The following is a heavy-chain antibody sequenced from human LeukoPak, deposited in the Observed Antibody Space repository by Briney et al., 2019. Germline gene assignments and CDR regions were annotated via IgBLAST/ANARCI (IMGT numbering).Heavy chain of an antibody. D-gene: IGHD3-10*01. Sequence: SGTLSLTCTVSGGSISSYYWSWIRQPAGKGLEWIGRIYTSESTNYNPSLKSRVTMSVDTSKNQFSLKLSSVTAADTAVYYCARDPTYGSGSYFDYWGQGTLVTVSS. CDR2: IYTSEST. V-gene: IGHV4-4*07. CDR1: GGSISSYY. J-gene: IGHJ4*02. CDR3: ARDPTYGSGSYFDY.